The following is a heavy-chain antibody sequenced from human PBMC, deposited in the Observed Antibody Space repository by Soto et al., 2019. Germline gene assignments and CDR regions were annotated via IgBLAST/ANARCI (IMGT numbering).Heavy chain of an antibody. CDR3: ARARTVEAATHFDS. CDR1: GFTFTGHH. Sequence: PVGSLRLSCVASGFTFTGHHMDWVRQAPGQGLEWVGRSKNKANSYTTEYAASVRGRFTISRDDSKKSLYLQMNSLKTDDTAVYYCARARTVEAATHFDSWGQGTLVTVSS. J-gene: IGHJ4*02. V-gene: IGHV3-72*01. D-gene: IGHD5-18*01. CDR2: SKNKANSYTT.